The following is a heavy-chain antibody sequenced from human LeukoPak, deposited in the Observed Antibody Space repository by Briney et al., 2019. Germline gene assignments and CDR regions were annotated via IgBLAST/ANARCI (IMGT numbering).Heavy chain of an antibody. CDR3: ARGRELEPLNY. V-gene: IGHV3-9*01. J-gene: IGHJ4*02. CDR2: ISWNSGSI. Sequence: PGGSLRLSCAASGFTFDDYAMHWVRQAPGKGLEWVSGISWNSGSIGYADSVKGRFTISRDNAKNSLYLQMNSLRAEDTAVYYCARGRELEPLNYWGQGTLVTISS. D-gene: IGHD1-1*01. CDR1: GFTFDDYA.